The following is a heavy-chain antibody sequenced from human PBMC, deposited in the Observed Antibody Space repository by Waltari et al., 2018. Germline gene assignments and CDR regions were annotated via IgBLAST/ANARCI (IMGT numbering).Heavy chain of an antibody. CDR2: ILRGGGST. Sequence: EVHLLESGGGLVQPGGSLRLSCAASGFIFSNYAMSWVRQAPGKGLEWVSGILRGGGSTYYAGSVRGRFTISRDNSKDTLYLQMNSLRADDTAIYYCAKDVRSDGIWDIDFWGQGTLVTVSS. D-gene: IGHD1-26*01. V-gene: IGHV3-23*01. J-gene: IGHJ4*02. CDR1: GFIFSNYA. CDR3: AKDVRSDGIWDIDF.